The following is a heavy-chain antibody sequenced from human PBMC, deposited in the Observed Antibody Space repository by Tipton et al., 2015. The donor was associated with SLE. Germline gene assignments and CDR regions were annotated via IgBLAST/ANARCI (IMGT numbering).Heavy chain of an antibody. CDR2: IIPIFGTA. Sequence: QSGAEVKKPGSSVKVSCKASGGTFSSYAIGWVRQAPGQGLEWMGGIIPIFGTANYAQKFQGRVTITADESTSTAYMELSSLRSEDTAVYYCARRGSNPADYYYYDMDVWGQGTTVTVSS. D-gene: IGHD3-16*01. CDR3: ARRGSNPADYYYYDMDV. CDR1: GGTFSSYA. V-gene: IGHV1-69*01. J-gene: IGHJ6*02.